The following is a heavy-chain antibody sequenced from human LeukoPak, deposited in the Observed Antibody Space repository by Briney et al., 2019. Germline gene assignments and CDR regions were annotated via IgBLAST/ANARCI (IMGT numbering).Heavy chain of an antibody. D-gene: IGHD5-18*01. CDR3: ARVPSYGYEGNWFDP. Sequence: GGSLRLSCTASGFTFSDYYMSWIRQAPGKGMEWVSYISGSGSAKYYADSVEGRFTISRDNAKNSLYLQMNSLRAEDTAVYYCARVPSYGYEGNWFDPWGQGTLVTVSS. J-gene: IGHJ5*02. CDR1: GFTFSDYY. V-gene: IGHV3-11*01. CDR2: ISGSGSAK.